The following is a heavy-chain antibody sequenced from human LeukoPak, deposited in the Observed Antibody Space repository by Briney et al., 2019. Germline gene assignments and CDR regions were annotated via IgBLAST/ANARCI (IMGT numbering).Heavy chain of an antibody. Sequence: PGGSLRLSCAASGFTFSSYAMSWVRQAPGKGLEWVSAISGSGGSTYYADSVKGRFTISRDNSKNTLYLQMNSLRAEDTAVYYCAKDEEWELARYFDYWAREPWSPSPQ. CDR3: AKDEEWELARYFDY. D-gene: IGHD1-26*01. J-gene: IGHJ4*02. CDR2: ISGSGGST. V-gene: IGHV3-23*01. CDR1: GFTFSSYA.